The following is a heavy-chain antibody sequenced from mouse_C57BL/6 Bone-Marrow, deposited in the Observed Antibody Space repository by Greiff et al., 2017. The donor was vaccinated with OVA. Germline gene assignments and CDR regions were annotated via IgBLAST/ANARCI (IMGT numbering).Heavy chain of an antibody. CDR3: ARLTKA. V-gene: IGHV5-6*01. J-gene: IGHJ3*01. CDR1: GFTFSSYG. Sequence: EVQLVESGGDLVKPGGSLNLSCAASGFTFSSYGMSWVRQTPDKRLEWVATIIRGGSYTYYPARVKGRFTISRDNAKNTLDLQMSSLKAEDTARYYCARLTKAWGQGTLVTVSA. CDR2: IIRGGSYT.